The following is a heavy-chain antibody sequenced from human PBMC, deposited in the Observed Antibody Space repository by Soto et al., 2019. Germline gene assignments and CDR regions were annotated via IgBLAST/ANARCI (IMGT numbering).Heavy chain of an antibody. CDR1: GYTFSDYY. Sequence: QVQLVESGGDLVKPGGSLRLSCAASGYTFSDYYMSLIRQAPGKGLEWISYIDTSGTKIYYAYSVKGRFTITRDNAKNPLYLEMNSQRHEYTAVYYCASHYDMWSGYLSPVDYWGQGTLVTVSS. CDR2: IDTSGTKI. D-gene: IGHD3-3*01. V-gene: IGHV3-11*01. CDR3: ASHYDMWSGYLSPVDY. J-gene: IGHJ4*02.